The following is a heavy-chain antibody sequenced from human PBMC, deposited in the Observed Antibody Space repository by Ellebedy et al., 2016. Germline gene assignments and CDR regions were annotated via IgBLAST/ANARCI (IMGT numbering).Heavy chain of an antibody. Sequence: ASVKVSCKASGYTFTSYAMHWVRQAPGQRLEWMGWINAGNGNTEYSQKFQGRVTITRDTSASTAFMELSSLRSEDTAVYFCAREAIAAAKIQPNFDYWGQGTLVTVSS. V-gene: IGHV1-3*01. D-gene: IGHD6-13*01. CDR3: AREAIAAAKIQPNFDY. J-gene: IGHJ4*02. CDR1: GYTFTSYA. CDR2: INAGNGNT.